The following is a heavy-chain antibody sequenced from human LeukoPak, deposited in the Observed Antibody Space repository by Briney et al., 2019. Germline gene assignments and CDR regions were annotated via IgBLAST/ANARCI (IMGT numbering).Heavy chain of an antibody. V-gene: IGHV5-51*01. D-gene: IGHD3-22*01. CDR3: ARQPMGGYYDSSGYPTDAFDI. J-gene: IGHJ3*02. Sequence: GESLQISCQGSGYIFTSYWIGWVRQLPGKGLEWMGIIYPGDSDTRYSPSFQGQVTISADKSISTAYLQWSSLKASDTAMYYCARQPMGGYYDSSGYPTDAFDIWGQGTMVTVSS. CDR1: GYIFTSYW. CDR2: IYPGDSDT.